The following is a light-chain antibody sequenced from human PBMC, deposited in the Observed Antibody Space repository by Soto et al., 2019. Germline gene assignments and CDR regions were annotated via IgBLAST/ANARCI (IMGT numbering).Light chain of an antibody. Sequence: IVMTQSPATLSVSPGERATLSCRASQSVSSNLAWYQQKPGQTHRLRIYGSSTRASGIPARFSGSGSGTEFTLTISSLQSEDFAVYYCQKYNNWSPSFGQGTKVE. CDR1: QSVSSN. CDR3: QKYNNWSPS. V-gene: IGKV3-15*01. J-gene: IGKJ1*01. CDR2: GSS.